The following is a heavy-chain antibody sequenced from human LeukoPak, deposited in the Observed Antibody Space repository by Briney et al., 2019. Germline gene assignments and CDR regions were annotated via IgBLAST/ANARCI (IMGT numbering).Heavy chain of an antibody. CDR2: IYYTGNT. J-gene: IGHJ4*02. V-gene: IGHV4-4*08. CDR1: GGSISNYY. Sequence: SETLSLTCTASGGSISNYYWSWIRQSPGKGLEWIGYIYYTGNTNYNPSLESRVTISVDTSKNQFSLKLSSVTVADTAVYYCVRERSYWYYFDYWGQGTLVTVSS. D-gene: IGHD2-15*01. CDR3: VRERSYWYYFDY.